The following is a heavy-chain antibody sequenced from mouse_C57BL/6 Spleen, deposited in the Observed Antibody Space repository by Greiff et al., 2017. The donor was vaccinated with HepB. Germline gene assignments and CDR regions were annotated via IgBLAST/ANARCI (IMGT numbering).Heavy chain of an antibody. J-gene: IGHJ4*01. CDR2: INPNNGGT. CDR1: GYTFTDYY. CDR3: ARCDYEAMDY. V-gene: IGHV1-26*01. Sequence: VQLQQSGPELVKPGASVKISCKASGYTFTDYYMNWVKQSHGKSLEWIGDINPNNGGTSYNQKFKGKATLTVDKSSSTAYMELRSLTSEDSAVYYCARCDYEAMDYWGQGTSVTVSS.